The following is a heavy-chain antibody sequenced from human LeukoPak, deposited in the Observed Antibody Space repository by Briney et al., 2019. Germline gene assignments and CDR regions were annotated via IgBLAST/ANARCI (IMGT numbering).Heavy chain of an antibody. CDR1: GFTFSSYS. Sequence: GGSLRLSCAASGFTFSSYSMNWVRQAPGKGLEWVSSISSSSSYIYYADSVKGRLTISRDNAKNSLYLQMNSLRAEDTAVYYCARDSVVRGVISYYYYGMDVWGQGTTVTVSS. J-gene: IGHJ6*02. D-gene: IGHD3-10*01. V-gene: IGHV3-21*01. CDR3: ARDSVVRGVISYYYYGMDV. CDR2: ISSSSSYI.